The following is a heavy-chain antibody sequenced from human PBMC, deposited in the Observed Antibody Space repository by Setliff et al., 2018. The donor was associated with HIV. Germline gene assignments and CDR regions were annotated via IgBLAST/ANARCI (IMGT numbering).Heavy chain of an antibody. CDR2: IFYSGIT. CDR1: GGSFTSRSYY. V-gene: IGHV4-39*01. Sequence: SETLSLTCTVSGGSFTSRSYYWGWIRQPPGKGLEWIGSIFYSGITYYNPSLKSRVTISVDTSKNQFSLNLTSVTAADTAVYWCARHISPDMDNFWSGYRGYFDYWGQGTLVTVSS. J-gene: IGHJ4*02. CDR3: ARHISPDMDNFWSGYRGYFDY. D-gene: IGHD3-3*01.